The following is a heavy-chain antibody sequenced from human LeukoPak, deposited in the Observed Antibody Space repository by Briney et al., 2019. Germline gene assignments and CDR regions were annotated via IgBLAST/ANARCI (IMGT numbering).Heavy chain of an antibody. V-gene: IGHV4-4*02. CDR3: AREGGPYRPLDY. J-gene: IGHJ4*02. CDR1: GGSITNTNY. CDR2: VNLQGST. Sequence: SGTLSLTCGVSGGSITNTNYWTWVRQPPGKGLEWIGEVNLQGSTNYNPSLMGRVAVAVDTSENHISLQLTSVTAADTAVYYCAREGGPYRPLDYSGQGTLVTVSS.